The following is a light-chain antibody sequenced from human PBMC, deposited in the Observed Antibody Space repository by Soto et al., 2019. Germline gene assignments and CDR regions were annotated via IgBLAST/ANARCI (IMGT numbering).Light chain of an antibody. CDR3: LQFNQSHRT. Sequence: DIVLTQSPDILSLSPGERATLSCRASPSVSGRNVAWYQHRPGQSPSLLIYGAVHRATGISERFTGSGSGTDFTLTISRLEPADAAVSYCLQFNQSHRTFGQGTKVEIK. CDR2: GAV. J-gene: IGKJ1*01. CDR1: PSVSGRN. V-gene: IGKV3-20*01.